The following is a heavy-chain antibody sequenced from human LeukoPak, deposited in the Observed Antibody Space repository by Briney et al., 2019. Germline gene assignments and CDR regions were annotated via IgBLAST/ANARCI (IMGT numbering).Heavy chain of an antibody. J-gene: IGHJ4*02. CDR1: GYTFTGYY. Sequence: ASVKVSCKASGYTFTGYYMHWVRQAPGQGREWMGWINPNSGGENYAQKFQGRVTMSRETSISTGYMELSSLGPDDTAVYYCARSADYSNQHNDYWGQGTLVTVSS. D-gene: IGHD4-11*01. CDR2: INPNSGGE. V-gene: IGHV1-2*02. CDR3: ARSADYSNQHNDY.